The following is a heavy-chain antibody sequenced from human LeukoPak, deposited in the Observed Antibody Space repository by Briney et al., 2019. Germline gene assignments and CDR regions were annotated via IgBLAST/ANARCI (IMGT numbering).Heavy chain of an antibody. V-gene: IGHV1-2*02. Sequence: ASVKVSCKASGYTFTSYYMHWVRQALGQGLEWMGWINPNSGGTNYAQKFQGRVTMTRDTSISTAYMELSRLRSDDTAVYYCARDGVVLGGFGVAPGRHGMDVWGQGTTVTVSS. J-gene: IGHJ6*02. CDR1: GYTFTSYY. CDR2: INPNSGGT. D-gene: IGHD2-8*01. CDR3: ARDGVVLGGFGVAPGRHGMDV.